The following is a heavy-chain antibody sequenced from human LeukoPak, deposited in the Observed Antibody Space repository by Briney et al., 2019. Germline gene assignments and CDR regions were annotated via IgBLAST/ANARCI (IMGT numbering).Heavy chain of an antibody. V-gene: IGHV1-69*13. CDR3: ASSYGDYYFDY. CDR2: IIPIFGTA. D-gene: IGHD4-17*01. CDR1: GGTFSSYA. Sequence: GASVKVSCKASGGTFSSYAISWVRQAPGQGLEWMGGIIPIFGTANYAQKFQGRVTITADESTSTAYMELSSLRSEDTAVYYCASSYGDYYFDYWGQGTLVTVSS. J-gene: IGHJ4*02.